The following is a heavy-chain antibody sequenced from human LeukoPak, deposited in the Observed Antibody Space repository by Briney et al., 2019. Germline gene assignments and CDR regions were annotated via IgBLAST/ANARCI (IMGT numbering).Heavy chain of an antibody. CDR3: ARGPSDILTGYYTDYFDY. Sequence: GGSLRLSCAASGFTVSSNYMSWVRQAPGKGLEWVSVIYSGGSTYYADSVKGRFTISRDNSKNTLYLQVNSLRAEDTAVYYCARGPSDILTGYYTDYFDYWGQGTLVTVSS. J-gene: IGHJ4*02. D-gene: IGHD3-9*01. CDR1: GFTVSSNY. V-gene: IGHV3-53*01. CDR2: IYSGGST.